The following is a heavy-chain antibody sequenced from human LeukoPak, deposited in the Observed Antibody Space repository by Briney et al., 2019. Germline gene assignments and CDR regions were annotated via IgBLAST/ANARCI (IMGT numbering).Heavy chain of an antibody. CDR1: GYTFTSYA. CDR2: INAGNGNT. Sequence: ASVKVSCKASGYTFTSYAMHWVRQAPGQRLEWMGWINAGNGNTKYSQKFQGRVTITRDTSASTAYMELSSLRSEDTAVYYCARRLAHCSHGVCFSGYAFDIWGQGTMVTVSS. CDR3: ARRLAHCSHGVCFSGYAFDI. D-gene: IGHD2-8*01. V-gene: IGHV1-3*01. J-gene: IGHJ3*02.